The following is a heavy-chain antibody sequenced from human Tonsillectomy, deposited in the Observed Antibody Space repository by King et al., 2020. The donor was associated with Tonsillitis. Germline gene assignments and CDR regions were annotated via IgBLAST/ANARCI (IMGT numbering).Heavy chain of an antibody. CDR2: IAYDASYE. CDR1: GFTFSNYG. CDR3: AKDGIGLSYWYFDL. Sequence: QLVQSGGGVVQPGRSLRLSCAASGFTFSNYGMHWVRQAPGKGLEWVALIAYDASYENYADSVKGRFAISRDNSKNTLYLEMNSLRVEDTALYYCAKDGIGLSYWYFDLWGRGTLVTVSS. V-gene: IGHV3-30*18. D-gene: IGHD3-16*01. J-gene: IGHJ2*01.